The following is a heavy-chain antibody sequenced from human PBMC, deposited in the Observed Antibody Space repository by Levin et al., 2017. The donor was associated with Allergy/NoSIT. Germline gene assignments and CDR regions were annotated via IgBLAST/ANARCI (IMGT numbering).Heavy chain of an antibody. CDR3: ARQSARGSSSKAGTFDI. CDR2: IYYSGYT. CDR1: GGSVNSSSYY. D-gene: IGHD6-6*01. J-gene: IGHJ3*02. Sequence: PSETLSLTCTVSGGSVNSSSYYWGWIRQPPGKGLEWIGVIYYSGYTYYNPSLKSRVTISVDTSKNQFSLNLSSVTAADTAVFYCARQSARGSSSKAGTFDIWGQGTMVSVSS. V-gene: IGHV4-39*01.